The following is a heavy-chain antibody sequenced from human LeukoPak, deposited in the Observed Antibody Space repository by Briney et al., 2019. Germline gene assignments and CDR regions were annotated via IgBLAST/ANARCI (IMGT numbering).Heavy chain of an antibody. D-gene: IGHD4-17*01. V-gene: IGHV1-8*01. CDR3: ARSATVTTRAIFDP. Sequence: ASVKVSCKASGYTFTSYDINWVRQATGQGLEWMGWMNPNSGNTGYAQKFQGRVTMTRNTSISTAYMELSSLRSEDTAVYYCARSATVTTRAIFDPWGQGTLVTVSS. CDR2: MNPNSGNT. J-gene: IGHJ5*02. CDR1: GYTFTSYD.